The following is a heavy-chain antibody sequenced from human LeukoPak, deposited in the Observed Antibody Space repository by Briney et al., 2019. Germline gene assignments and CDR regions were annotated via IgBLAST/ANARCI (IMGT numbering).Heavy chain of an antibody. J-gene: IGHJ4*02. V-gene: IGHV3-23*01. CDR2: NSGSGGRT. Sequence: HPGGSLRLSCAASGFTFSNYAMSWVRQAPGKGLEWVSGNSGSGGRTFYADSVKGRFTISRDNSENTLYLQMNSLRVEDTAIYYCAKLGGYSYGSIDNWGQGTLVTVSS. D-gene: IGHD5-18*01. CDR3: AKLGGYSYGSIDN. CDR1: GFTFSNYA.